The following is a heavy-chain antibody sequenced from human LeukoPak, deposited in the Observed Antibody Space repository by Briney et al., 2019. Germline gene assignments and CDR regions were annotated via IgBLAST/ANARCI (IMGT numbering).Heavy chain of an antibody. CDR1: GGTFSGYA. J-gene: IGHJ4*02. V-gene: IGHV1-69*04. CDR3: ARVGGRGSYYKY. D-gene: IGHD3-10*01. Sequence: SVKVSCKASGGTFSGYAISWVRQAPGQGLEWMGRIIPILGIANYAQKFQGRVTITADKSTSTAYMELSSLRSEDTAVYYCARVGGRGSYYKYWGQGTLVTVSS. CDR2: IIPILGIA.